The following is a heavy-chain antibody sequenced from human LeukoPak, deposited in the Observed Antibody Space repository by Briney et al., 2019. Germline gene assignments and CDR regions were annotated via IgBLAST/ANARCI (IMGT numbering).Heavy chain of an antibody. D-gene: IGHD1-7*01. CDR1: GFTFSSYA. Sequence: KAGGSLRLSCAASGFTFSSYAMSWVRQAPGKGLEWVSSINNVRSHIYYADSVRGRFTISRDNANNVLYLQMNSLRAEDTAVYYCANTGTTGYYYYYYMDVWGKGTTVTVSS. CDR3: ANTGTTGYYYYYYMDV. V-gene: IGHV3-21*04. J-gene: IGHJ6*03. CDR2: INNVRSHI.